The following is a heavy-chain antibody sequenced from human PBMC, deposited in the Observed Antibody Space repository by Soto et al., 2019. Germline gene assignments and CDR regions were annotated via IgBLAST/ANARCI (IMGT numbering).Heavy chain of an antibody. J-gene: IGHJ6*02. CDR3: ASNIGSSSWDYYYYYGMDV. Sequence: QVQLVQSGAEVKKPGASVKVSCKASGYTFTSYAMHWVRQATGQRLEWMGWINAGNGNTKYSQKFQGRVTITRDTSASTAYMELSSLRSEDTAVYYCASNIGSSSWDYYYYYGMDVWGQGTTVTVSS. CDR2: INAGNGNT. D-gene: IGHD6-6*01. CDR1: GYTFTSYA. V-gene: IGHV1-3*01.